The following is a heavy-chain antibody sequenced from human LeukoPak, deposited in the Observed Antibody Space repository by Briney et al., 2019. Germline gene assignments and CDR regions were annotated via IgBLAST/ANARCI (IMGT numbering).Heavy chain of an antibody. CDR2: MCNTGGS. J-gene: IGHJ6*03. CDR3: ARHLLSGNYYYNYMDV. D-gene: IGHD2-15*01. V-gene: IGHV4-39*01. CDR1: GGSVSSINDN. Sequence: SETLSLTCTVSGGSVSSINDNWGWIPQPPGKGLKWIGCMCNTGGSTYNPSLKSRVTISVDTSKNQFSLRLTSVTAADTAVYYCARHLLSGNYYYNYMDVWGIGTTVTVSS.